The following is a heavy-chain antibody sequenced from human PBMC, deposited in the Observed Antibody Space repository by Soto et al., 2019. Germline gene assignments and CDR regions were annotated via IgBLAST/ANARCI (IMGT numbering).Heavy chain of an antibody. V-gene: IGHV4-61*01. J-gene: IGHJ4*02. D-gene: IGHD3-22*01. CDR2: IYYSGST. CDR3: ARARLNYYDSSGPPDY. Sequence: SATRCLTWTVSGGSVSSGSYYWSWIRQPPGKGLEWIGYIYYSGSTNYNPSLKSRVTISVDTSKNQFSLKLSSVTAADTAVYYCARARLNYYDSSGPPDYWGQGTLVTVSS. CDR1: GGSVSSGSYY.